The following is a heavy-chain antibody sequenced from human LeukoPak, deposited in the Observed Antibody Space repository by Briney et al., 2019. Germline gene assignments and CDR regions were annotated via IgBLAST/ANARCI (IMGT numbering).Heavy chain of an antibody. J-gene: IGHJ4*02. D-gene: IGHD6-6*01. Sequence: ASVKVSCKASGYGFINYGISWLRQAPGQGLEWMGWRSIYNGNTNYKLQGRVTMTIDTSTSTAYMEVRSLRSDDTAVYYCGRGGPFPSGSSLREYYLDYWGQGTLVIVSS. V-gene: IGHV1-18*01. CDR3: GRGGPFPSGSSLREYYLDY. CDR1: GYGFINYG. CDR2: RSIYNGNT.